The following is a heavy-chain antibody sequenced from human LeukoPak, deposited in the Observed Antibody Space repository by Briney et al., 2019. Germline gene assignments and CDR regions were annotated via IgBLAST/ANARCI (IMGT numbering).Heavy chain of an antibody. Sequence: SETLSLTCTVSGDSISSSSYYWVWLRQPPGKGLEWIATIHYTGSTYYNPSLKSRVTISVDTSKNQFSLKLSSVTAADTAMCYCARYWGPYDNSGAYFDYWGQGTLVTVSS. CDR1: GDSISSSSYY. J-gene: IGHJ4*02. D-gene: IGHD3-22*01. V-gene: IGHV4-39*01. CDR2: IHYTGST. CDR3: ARYWGPYDNSGAYFDY.